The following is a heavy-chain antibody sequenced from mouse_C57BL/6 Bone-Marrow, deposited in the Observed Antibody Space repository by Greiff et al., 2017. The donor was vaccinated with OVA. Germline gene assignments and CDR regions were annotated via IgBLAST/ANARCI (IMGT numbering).Heavy chain of an antibody. V-gene: IGHV5-15*04. Sequence: DVKLVESGGGLVQPGGSLKLSCAASGFTFSDYGMAWVRQAPRKGPAWVAFISNLAYSIYYADTVTGRFTISRENAKNTLYLEMSSLRSEDTAMYYCARRGYGSSWYFDVWGTGTTVTVSS. CDR3: ARRGYGSSWYFDV. CDR1: GFTFSDYG. J-gene: IGHJ1*03. CDR2: ISNLAYSI. D-gene: IGHD1-1*01.